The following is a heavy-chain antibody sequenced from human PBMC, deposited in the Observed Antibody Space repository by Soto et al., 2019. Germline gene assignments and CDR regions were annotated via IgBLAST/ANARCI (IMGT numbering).Heavy chain of an antibody. CDR3: ARAPGGAYPTLYYGMDV. J-gene: IGHJ6*02. V-gene: IGHV3-33*01. CDR1: GFTFSSYG. D-gene: IGHD3-10*01. Sequence: QVQLVESGGGVVQPGRSLRLSCAASGFTFSSYGMHWVRQAPGKGLEWVAVIWYDGSNIYYADSVKGRFTISRDNSKNTLYLQMNSLSAEDTAVYYCARAPGGAYPTLYYGMDVWGQGTTVTVSS. CDR2: IWYDGSNI.